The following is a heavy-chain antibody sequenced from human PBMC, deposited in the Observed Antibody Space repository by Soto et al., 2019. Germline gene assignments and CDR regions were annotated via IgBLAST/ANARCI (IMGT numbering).Heavy chain of an antibody. CDR3: ARVNYYDSTAQGVY. CDR2: INHSGST. J-gene: IGHJ4*02. Sequence: SETLSLTCAVYGGSFSGYYWSWIRQPPGKGLEWIGEINHSGSTNYNPSLKSRVTISVDTSKNQFSLKLSSVTAADTAVYYCARVNYYDSTAQGVYWGQGTLVTVSS. D-gene: IGHD3-22*01. V-gene: IGHV4-34*01. CDR1: GGSFSGYY.